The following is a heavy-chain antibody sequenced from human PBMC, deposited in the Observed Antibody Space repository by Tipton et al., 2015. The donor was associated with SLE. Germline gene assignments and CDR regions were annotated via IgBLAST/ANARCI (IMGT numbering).Heavy chain of an antibody. V-gene: IGHV3-33*01. CDR1: GFTFSSYG. J-gene: IGHJ3*02. CDR3: ARAPRLGAFDI. CDR2: IWYDGSNK. Sequence: SLRLSCAASGFTFSSYGMHWVRQAPGKGLEWVAVIWYDGSNKYYADSVKGRFTISRDNSKNTLYLQMNSLRAEDTAVYYCARAPRLGAFDIWGQGTMVTVSS. D-gene: IGHD6-19*01.